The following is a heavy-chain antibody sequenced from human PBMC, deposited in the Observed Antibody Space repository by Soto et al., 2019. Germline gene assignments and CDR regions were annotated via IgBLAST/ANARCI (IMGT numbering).Heavy chain of an antibody. CDR1: GFTFSSFW. D-gene: IGHD6-13*01. Sequence: EVQLVESGGGLVQPGGSLRLSCAASGFTFSSFWMSWVRQAPGKGLEWVANIKQDGNEKYHVDSVKGRFTISRDNAKNSLYLQMNSLRAEDTAVYYCARDHGVAAAGQDYWGQGTLVTVSS. CDR3: ARDHGVAAAGQDY. CDR2: IKQDGNEK. J-gene: IGHJ4*02. V-gene: IGHV3-7*05.